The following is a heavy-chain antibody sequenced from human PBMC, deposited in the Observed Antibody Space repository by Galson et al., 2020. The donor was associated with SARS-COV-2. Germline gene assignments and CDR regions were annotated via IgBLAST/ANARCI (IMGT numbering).Heavy chain of an antibody. J-gene: IGHJ4*02. CDR3: ARDLLYYGSGFDY. CDR1: GFTFSSYG. D-gene: IGHD3-10*01. V-gene: IGHV3-33*01. CDR2: IWYDGSNK. Sequence: GESLKISCAAYGFTFSSYGMHWVRQTPGKGLEWVAVIWYDGSNKYYADSVKGRFTISRDNSKNTLYLQMNSLRAEDTAVYYCARDLLYYGSGFDYWGQGTLVTVSS.